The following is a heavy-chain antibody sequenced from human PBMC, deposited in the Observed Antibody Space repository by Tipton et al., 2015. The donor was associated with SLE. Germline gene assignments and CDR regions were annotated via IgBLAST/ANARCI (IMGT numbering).Heavy chain of an antibody. D-gene: IGHD5-24*01. Sequence: QLVQSGGGLVKPGGSLRLSCAASGFTFSSYSMNWVRQAPGKWLEWVSSISSSSSYIYYAVSVKGRVTISRDNAKNSLYLQMNSLTDEDTVVYYCAREGGMATRGACNIWGQGTMVTVSS. V-gene: IGHV3-21*01. CDR1: GFTFSSYS. CDR3: AREGGMATRGACNI. J-gene: IGHJ3*02. CDR2: ISSSSSYI.